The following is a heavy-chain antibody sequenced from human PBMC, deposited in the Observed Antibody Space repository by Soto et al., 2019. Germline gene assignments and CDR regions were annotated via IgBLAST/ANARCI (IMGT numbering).Heavy chain of an antibody. V-gene: IGHV1-69*01. CDR3: ARDRLSLGATTGFDY. CDR2: IIPIFGTA. D-gene: IGHD1-26*01. Sequence: QVQLVQSGAEVKKSGSSVKVSCKASGGTFSSYAISWVRQAPGQGLEWMGGIIPIFGTANYAQKFQGRVTITADESTSTAYMELSSLRSEDTAVYYCARDRLSLGATTGFDYWGQGTLVTVSS. J-gene: IGHJ4*02. CDR1: GGTFSSYA.